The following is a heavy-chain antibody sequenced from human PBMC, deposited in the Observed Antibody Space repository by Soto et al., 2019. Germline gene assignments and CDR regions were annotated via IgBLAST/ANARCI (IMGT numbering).Heavy chain of an antibody. V-gene: IGHV3-23*01. CDR2: ISGSGFST. CDR1: GFTFSSYA. J-gene: IGHJ1*01. CDR3: AKDTPQRAQYFQH. Sequence: PGGSLRLSCAASGFTFSSYAMNWVRQAPGKGLEWVSTISGSGFSTYYADSVKGRFTISRDNSKNTLYLQMNSLRAEDTALYYCAKDTPQRAQYFQHWGQGTLVTVSS.